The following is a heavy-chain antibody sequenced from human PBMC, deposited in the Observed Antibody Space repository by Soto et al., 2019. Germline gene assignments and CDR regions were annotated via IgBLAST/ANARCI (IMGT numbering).Heavy chain of an antibody. D-gene: IGHD5-18*01. Sequence: EVHLLESGGGLVQPGGSLRLSCAASGFTFRNYHMTWVRQAPGKVLDWVPTITGIGVDTSYPNSVKGRVTISRDISKSTLCLRVNSLSAEDSAVCYCAKGGCIQLANRGFWGQGPLVTVSS. CDR2: ITGIGVDT. CDR1: GFTFRNYH. V-gene: IGHV3-23*01. CDR3: AKGGCIQLANRGF. J-gene: IGHJ4*02.